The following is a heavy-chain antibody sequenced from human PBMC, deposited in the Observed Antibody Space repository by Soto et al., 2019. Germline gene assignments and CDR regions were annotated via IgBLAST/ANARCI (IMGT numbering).Heavy chain of an antibody. V-gene: IGHV4-39*01. J-gene: IGHJ3*02. D-gene: IGHD6-13*01. CDR1: GGTIVSIGGC. Sequence: TVVGGTIVSIGGCRSFKKKPPGKGLEWIGSIYYSGSTYYNPSLKSRVTISVDTSKNQFSLKLSSVTAADTAVYYCATDSSSWSRGAFDIWGQGTIVTVSS. CDR3: ATDSSSWSRGAFDI. CDR2: IYYSGST.